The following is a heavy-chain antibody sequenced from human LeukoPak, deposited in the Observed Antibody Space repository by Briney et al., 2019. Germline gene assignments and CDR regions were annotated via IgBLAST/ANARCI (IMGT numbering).Heavy chain of an antibody. V-gene: IGHV4-30-4*01. CDR3: ARASGSVSYGMDV. CDR2: IYYSGST. CDR1: GGSISSGDYY. Sequence: SETLSLTCTVSGGSISSGDYYWSWIRQPPGKGLEWTGYIYYSGSTYYNPSLKSRVTISVDTSKNQFSLKLSSVTAADTAVYYCARASGSVSYGMDVWGQGTTVTVSS. J-gene: IGHJ6*02. D-gene: IGHD3-10*01.